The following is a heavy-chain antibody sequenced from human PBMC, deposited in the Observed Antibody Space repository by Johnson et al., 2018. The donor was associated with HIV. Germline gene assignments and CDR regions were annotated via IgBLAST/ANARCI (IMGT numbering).Heavy chain of an antibody. D-gene: IGHD3-10*01. V-gene: IGHV3-13*01. CDR2: ICTAGDT. Sequence: MLLVVSGGVLVQPGGSLRLSCAASVFTFSSYDLLWVRQATGQGLQWVSAICTAGDTYYPGSLKGRFTISRDNAKNSLSLQMNSLRAEDTAVYYCARAPEVRGVDAFDVWGQGTVVTVSS. CDR1: VFTFSSYD. CDR3: ARAPEVRGVDAFDV. J-gene: IGHJ3*01.